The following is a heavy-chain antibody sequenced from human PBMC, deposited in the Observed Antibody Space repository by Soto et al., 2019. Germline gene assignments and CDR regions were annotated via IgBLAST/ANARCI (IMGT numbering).Heavy chain of an antibody. Sequence: ASVKVSCKASGYTFTGYYMHWVRQAPGQGLEGMGWINPNSGGTNYPQKFQGRVTLTSDTSISTAYMELTRLRSDDTAVYFCATSLSPSDLDYYDNSGYYNWFDPWGQGTLVTVSS. CDR2: INPNSGGT. V-gene: IGHV1-2*02. D-gene: IGHD3-22*01. CDR3: ATSLSPSDLDYYDNSGYYNWFDP. CDR1: GYTFTGYY. J-gene: IGHJ5*02.